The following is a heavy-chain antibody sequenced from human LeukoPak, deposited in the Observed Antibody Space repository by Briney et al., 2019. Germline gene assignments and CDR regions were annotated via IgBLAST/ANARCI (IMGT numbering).Heavy chain of an antibody. CDR2: IYYSGST. CDR3: ARGGRGSSSRSGLVPHYYYYYYYMDV. D-gene: IGHD6-6*01. CDR1: GGSISSYY. V-gene: IGHV4-59*01. J-gene: IGHJ6*03. Sequence: PSETLSLTCTVSGGSISSYYWSWIQQPPGKGLEWIGYIYYSGSTNYNPSLKSRVTISVDTSKNQFSLKLSSVTAADTAVYYCARGGRGSSSRSGLVPHYYYYYYYMDVWGKGTTVTVSS.